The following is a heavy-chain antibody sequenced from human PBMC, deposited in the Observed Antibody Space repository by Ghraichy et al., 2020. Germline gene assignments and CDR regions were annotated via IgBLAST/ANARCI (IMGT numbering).Heavy chain of an antibody. J-gene: IGHJ6*02. CDR1: EFTFSRYT. CDR3: ARDASLPGYSYGRPLYGMDV. Sequence: TLSLTCAASEFTFSRYTMNWVRQAPGKGLEWVSSINYSSRFIFYADSVKGRFTISRDNGKNSLYLQMNSLRVEDTAVYYCARDASLPGYSYGRPLYGMDVWGQGTTVTVSS. D-gene: IGHD5-18*01. V-gene: IGHV3-21*01. CDR2: INYSSRFI.